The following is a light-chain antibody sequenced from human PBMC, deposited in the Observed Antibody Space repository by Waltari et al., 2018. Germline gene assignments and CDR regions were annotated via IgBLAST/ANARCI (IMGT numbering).Light chain of an antibody. CDR3: QQRSNWPPIT. Sequence: EIVLTQSPVTLSLAPGERATLSCWASQSVGSSLAWYHQKPGQAPRLLMYDASNRATGVPARFNGSGSGTDFTLTIISLQSEDSAVYYCQQRSNWPPITFGQGTRLEIK. V-gene: IGKV3-11*01. CDR2: DAS. CDR1: QSVGSS. J-gene: IGKJ5*01.